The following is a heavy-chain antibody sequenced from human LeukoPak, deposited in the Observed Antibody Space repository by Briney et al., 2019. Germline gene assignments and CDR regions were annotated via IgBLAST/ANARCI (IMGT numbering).Heavy chain of an antibody. D-gene: IGHD3-10*01. J-gene: IGHJ6*03. CDR1: GFTFDDYG. CDR3: ARDGITMVRGVIIHYYYYYMDV. V-gene: IGHV3-20*04. CDR2: INWNGGST. Sequence: GGSLRLSCAASGFTFDDYGMSWVRQAPGKGLEWVSGINWNGGSTGYADSVKGRFTISRDNAKNSLYLQMNSLRAEDTAVYYCARDGITMVRGVIIHYYYYYMDVWGKGTTVTISS.